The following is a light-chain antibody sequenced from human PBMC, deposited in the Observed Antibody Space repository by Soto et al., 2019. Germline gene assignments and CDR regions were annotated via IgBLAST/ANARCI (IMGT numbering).Light chain of an antibody. J-gene: IGKJ1*01. CDR2: GAS. CDR3: QQYNNWPLT. CDR1: QSVNSN. Sequence: EIVMTQSPATLSVSPGERATLSCRASQSVNSNLAWYQQKPGQAPRLLIYGASTRATGIPARFSGRGSGTEFTLTISSLQSEDFAVYYCQQYNNWPLTFGQGTKVEIK. V-gene: IGKV3-15*01.